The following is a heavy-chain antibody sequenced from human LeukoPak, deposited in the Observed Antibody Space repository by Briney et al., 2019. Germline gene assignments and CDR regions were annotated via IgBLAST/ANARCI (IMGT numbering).Heavy chain of an antibody. D-gene: IGHD6-13*01. Sequence: TGGSLRLSCAASGFTFSSYSMTWVRQAPGKGLEWVSSISSSSSYIYYADSVKGRFTISRDNAKNSLYLQMNSLRAEDTAVYYCARVPAAGITDDYWGQRTLVTVSS. V-gene: IGHV3-21*01. J-gene: IGHJ4*02. CDR3: ARVPAAGITDDY. CDR1: GFTFSSYS. CDR2: ISSSSSYI.